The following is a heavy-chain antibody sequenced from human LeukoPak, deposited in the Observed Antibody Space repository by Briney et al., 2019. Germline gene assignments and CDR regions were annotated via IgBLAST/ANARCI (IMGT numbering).Heavy chain of an antibody. Sequence: GASVTVSFTGSGYTFTIYGISWVWQGPGQGQGRMGWISAYNGNTNYSQKLQGRVTITTDTSTSTAYMELRSLRSDDTAVYYCAREVYGDSPNYSSFGMDVWGQGPTVTVSS. CDR3: AREVYGDSPNYSSFGMDV. V-gene: IGHV1-18*01. D-gene: IGHD4-17*01. CDR1: GYTFTIYG. J-gene: IGHJ6*02. CDR2: ISAYNGNT.